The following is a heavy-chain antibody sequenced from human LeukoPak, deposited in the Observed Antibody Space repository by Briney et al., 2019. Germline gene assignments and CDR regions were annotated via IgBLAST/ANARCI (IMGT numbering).Heavy chain of an antibody. CDR3: AKSAVWFGDTSGMDV. D-gene: IGHD3-10*01. CDR2: ISGDGGST. V-gene: IGHV3-43*02. Sequence: GGSLRLSCAASGFTFDDYAMHWVRQAPGKGLEWVSLISGDGGSTYYADSVKGRFTISRDNSKNSLYLQMNSLRTEDTALYYCAKSAVWFGDTSGMDVWGQGTTVTVSS. J-gene: IGHJ6*02. CDR1: GFTFDDYA.